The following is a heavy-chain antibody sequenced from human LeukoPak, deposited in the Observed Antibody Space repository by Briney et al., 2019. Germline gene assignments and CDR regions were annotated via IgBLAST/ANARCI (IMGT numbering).Heavy chain of an antibody. CDR2: INHSGST. V-gene: IGHV4-34*01. CDR1: GGSFSGYY. CDR3: ASHSGSSRTSRFDY. D-gene: IGHD2-2*01. Sequence: SETLSLTCAVYGGSFSGYYWSWIRQPPGKGLEWIGEINHSGSTNYNPSLKSRVTISVDTSKNQFSLKLSSVTAADTAVYYCASHSGSSRTSRFDYWGQGTLVTVSS. J-gene: IGHJ4*02.